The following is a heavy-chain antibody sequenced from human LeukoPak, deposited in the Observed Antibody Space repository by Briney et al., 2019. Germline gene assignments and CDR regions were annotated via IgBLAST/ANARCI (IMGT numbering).Heavy chain of an antibody. CDR2: ISGSGAST. J-gene: IGHJ3*02. D-gene: IGHD3-10*01. Sequence: GGSLRLSCAASGFTFSSYGMSWVRQAPGKGLEWVSTISGSGASTFYADSVKGRFTISRDNSKNTLNLQMNSLRAEDTALYYCAKDVTMVRGAHYAFDIWGQGTMVTVSS. CDR1: GFTFSSYG. V-gene: IGHV3-23*01. CDR3: AKDVTMVRGAHYAFDI.